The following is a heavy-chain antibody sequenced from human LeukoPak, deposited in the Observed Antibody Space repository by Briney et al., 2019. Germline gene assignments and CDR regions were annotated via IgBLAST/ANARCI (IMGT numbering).Heavy chain of an antibody. V-gene: IGHV3-53*05. D-gene: IGHD3-22*01. Sequence: PGGSLRLSCAASGFIVSNTYMTWVRQAPGKGLEWVSVVYDDGSTYYADSVKGRFAISRDNSKNTLYLQMNSLRTEDTAVYYCARDRRYYYDSSGSDAFDIWGQGTMVTVSS. CDR2: VYDDGST. CDR3: ARDRRYYYDSSGSDAFDI. J-gene: IGHJ3*02. CDR1: GFIVSNTY.